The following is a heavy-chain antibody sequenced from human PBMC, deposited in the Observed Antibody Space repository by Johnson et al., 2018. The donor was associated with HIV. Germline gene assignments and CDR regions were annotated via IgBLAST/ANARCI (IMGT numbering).Heavy chain of an antibody. D-gene: IGHD1-26*01. CDR3: ARVQSLQWELLDGDAFDI. Sequence: AASGFTFSSYWMSWVRQAPGKGLEWVANIKQDGSEKYYVDSVKGRFAISRDNAKNSLYLQMNSLRAEDTAVYYCARVQSLQWELLDGDAFDIWGQGTMVTVSS. V-gene: IGHV3-7*03. CDR2: IKQDGSEK. J-gene: IGHJ3*02. CDR1: GFTFSSYW.